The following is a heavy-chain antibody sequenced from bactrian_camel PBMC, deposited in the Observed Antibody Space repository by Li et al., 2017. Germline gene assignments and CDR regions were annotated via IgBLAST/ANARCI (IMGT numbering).Heavy chain of an antibody. V-gene: IGHV3S42*01. D-gene: IGHD2*01. CDR2: IDSDGIA. J-gene: IGHJ4*01. Sequence: DVQLVESGGGLVHPGGSLSLSCVASGFTINNAGMSWVRQAPGKEREGVAAIDSDGIASYADPVKGRFTITKDNANNTVNQMMNSLKPEDTAMYYCAANFGPYCSGPYLARRANFEGQGTQVTVS. CDR1: GFTINNAG.